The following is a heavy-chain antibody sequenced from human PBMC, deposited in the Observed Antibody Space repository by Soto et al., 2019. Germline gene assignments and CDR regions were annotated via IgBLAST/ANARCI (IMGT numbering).Heavy chain of an antibody. Sequence: SVKVSCKASGGTFSSYTISWVRQAPGQGLEWMGRIIPILGIANYAQKFQGRVTITADKSTSTAYMELSSLRSEDTAVYYCARAQQLVQSWFDPWGQGTLVTVCS. D-gene: IGHD6-13*01. CDR2: IIPILGIA. CDR3: ARAQQLVQSWFDP. J-gene: IGHJ5*02. CDR1: GGTFSSYT. V-gene: IGHV1-69*02.